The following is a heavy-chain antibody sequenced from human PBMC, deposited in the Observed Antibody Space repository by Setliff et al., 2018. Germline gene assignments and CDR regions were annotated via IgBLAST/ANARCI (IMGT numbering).Heavy chain of an antibody. CDR2: INHSGST. D-gene: IGHD1-1*01. Sequence: PSETLSLTCAVYGGSFSGYYWSWIRQPPGKGLEWIGEINHSGSTNYNPSLKSRVTISIDTSKNQFSLKLSSVTAADTAVYYCASLRMCTLLDWYFDLWGRGTLVTVSS. J-gene: IGHJ2*01. CDR3: ASLRMCTLLDWYFDL. CDR1: GGSFSGYY. V-gene: IGHV4-34*01.